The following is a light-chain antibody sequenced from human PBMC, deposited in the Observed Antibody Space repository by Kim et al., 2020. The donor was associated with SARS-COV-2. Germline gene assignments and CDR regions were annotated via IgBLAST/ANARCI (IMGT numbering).Light chain of an antibody. CDR1: SLRSYY. Sequence: SSELTQAPAVSVALGQTVSITCQGHSLRSYYATWYQQKPRQAPITVIYGKNNRPSGIPDRFSGSRSGNLASLPITGPQAGDEAAYYCTSLDSNDNVVFGG. CDR3: TSLDSNDNVV. J-gene: IGLJ2*01. CDR2: GKN. V-gene: IGLV3-19*01.